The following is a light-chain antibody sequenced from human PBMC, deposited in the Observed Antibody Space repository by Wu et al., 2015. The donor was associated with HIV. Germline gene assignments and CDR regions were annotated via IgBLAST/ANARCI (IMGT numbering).Light chain of an antibody. Sequence: DIHMTQSPSTLSASVGDTVTITCRSSQSISNWLAWYQQKPGKAPKLLIYEASNLESGVPSRFSGSGSLTDFTLTISSLQPDDFATYYCQQYNTYPYSFAPGDQAGDQT. V-gene: IGKV1-5*03. J-gene: IGKJ2*03. CDR1: QSISNW. CDR2: EAS. CDR3: QQYNTYPYS.